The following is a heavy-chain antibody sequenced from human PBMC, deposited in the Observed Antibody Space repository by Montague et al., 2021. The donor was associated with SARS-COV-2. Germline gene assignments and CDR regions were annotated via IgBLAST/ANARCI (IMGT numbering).Heavy chain of an antibody. J-gene: IGHJ6*02. D-gene: IGHD5-12*01. CDR3: ARGGGLRNYGMDV. CDR2: IYSGGDT. Sequence: SLRLSCAASGFTVSTNYISWVRQAPGKGLEWISVIYSGGDTYYADSVKGRFTISRDNSKNTLYLQMNSLRAEDTAVYYCARGGGLRNYGMDVWGQGTTVTVS. CDR1: GFTVSTNY. V-gene: IGHV3-53*01.